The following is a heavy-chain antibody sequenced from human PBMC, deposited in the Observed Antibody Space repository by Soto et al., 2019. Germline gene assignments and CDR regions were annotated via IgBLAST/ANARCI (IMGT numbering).Heavy chain of an antibody. Sequence: SLTCAVYGGSFSGHSWTWIRQSPGKGLEWIGDINHSGRVNYSPSLKSRVTISLDTSKNQFSLTLSAVTAADTAMYYCSTRAYDTNGYYRFDPWGQGTLVTLSS. V-gene: IGHV4-34*01. CDR2: INHSGRV. J-gene: IGHJ5*01. CDR3: STRAYDTNGYYRFDP. CDR1: GGSFSGHS. D-gene: IGHD3-22*01.